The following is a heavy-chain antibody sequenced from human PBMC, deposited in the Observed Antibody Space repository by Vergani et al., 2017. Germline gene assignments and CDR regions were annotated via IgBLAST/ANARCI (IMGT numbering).Heavy chain of an antibody. CDR2: IYYTGSA. J-gene: IGHJ5*02. Sequence: QLQLHKSGPGLVKPSETLSLTCTLSGGSISSSSHFWGWLRQTPGKGLEWIGSIYYTGSAYYNPSLKSRVSISVDASKNQFSLKLSSVTAADTAVYYCARGTXLLIAAAGRAWFDPWGQGTLVTVSS. CDR1: GGSISSSSHF. CDR3: ARGTXLLIAAAGRAWFDP. D-gene: IGHD6-13*01. V-gene: IGHV4-39*07.